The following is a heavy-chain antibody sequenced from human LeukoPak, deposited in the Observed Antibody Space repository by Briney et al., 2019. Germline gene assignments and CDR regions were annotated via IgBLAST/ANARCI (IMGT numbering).Heavy chain of an antibody. V-gene: IGHV4-38-2*02. D-gene: IGHD3-10*01. CDR3: ARDSGYDPGWFDP. J-gene: IGHJ5*02. CDR1: GGSISSYH. Sequence: SETLSLTCTVSGGSISSYHWGWIRQPPEKGLEWIGSINHSGSTYYNPSLKSRVTISVDTSKNQFSLKLNSVTAADTAVYYCARDSGYDPGWFDPWGQGTLVTVSS. CDR2: INHSGST.